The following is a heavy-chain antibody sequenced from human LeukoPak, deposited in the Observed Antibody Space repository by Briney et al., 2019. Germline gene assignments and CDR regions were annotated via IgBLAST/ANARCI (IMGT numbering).Heavy chain of an antibody. CDR2: IYYSGST. CDR1: GGSISSGDYY. D-gene: IGHD4-17*01. Sequence: SETLSLTCTVSGGSISSGDYYWSWIRQPPGKGLEWIGYIYYSGSTYYNPSLKSRVTISVDTSKNQFSLKLTSVTAADTAVYYCAGKTVTTGVDYWGQGTLVTVSS. CDR3: AGKTVTTGVDY. J-gene: IGHJ4*02. V-gene: IGHV4-30-4*01.